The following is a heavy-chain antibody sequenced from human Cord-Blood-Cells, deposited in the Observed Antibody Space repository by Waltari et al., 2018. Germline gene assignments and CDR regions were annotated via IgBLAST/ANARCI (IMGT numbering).Heavy chain of an antibody. D-gene: IGHD6-6*01. CDR2: INHSGST. V-gene: IGHV4-34*01. CDR3: ARAAEYSSSYYYYGMDV. J-gene: IGHJ6*02. Sequence: QVQLQQWGAGLLKPSETLSLTCAVYGGSFSGYYWSWIRQHPGKGLEWIGEINHSGSTNYNPSLKSRVTISVDTSKNQFSLKLSSVTAADTAVYYCARAAEYSSSYYYYGMDVWGQGTTVTVSS. CDR1: GGSFSGYY.